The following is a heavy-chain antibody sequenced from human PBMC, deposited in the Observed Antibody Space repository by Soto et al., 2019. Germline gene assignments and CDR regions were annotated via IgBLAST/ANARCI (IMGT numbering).Heavy chain of an antibody. Sequence: EVQLVESGGGLVKPGGSLRLSCAASGFTFSSYSMNWVRQAPGKGLEWVSSISSSSSYIYYADSVKGRFTISRDNAKNSLYLQMNSLRAEDTAVYYCARDPQVPTYYYYMDVWGKGTTVTVSS. D-gene: IGHD5-12*01. CDR1: GFTFSSYS. J-gene: IGHJ6*03. CDR2: ISSSSSYI. CDR3: ARDPQVPTYYYYMDV. V-gene: IGHV3-21*01.